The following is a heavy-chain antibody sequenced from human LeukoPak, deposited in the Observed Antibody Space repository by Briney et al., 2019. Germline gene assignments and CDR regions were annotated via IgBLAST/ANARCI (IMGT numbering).Heavy chain of an antibody. Sequence: GESLKISCKGSGYSFTSYWIGWVHQMPGKGLEWMGIIYPGDSDTRYSPSFQGQVTISAGKSISTAYLQWSSLKASDTAMYYCGGKRDYYFDGRGSRPGVFDIWGQGKMVPVS. J-gene: IGHJ3*02. V-gene: IGHV5-51*07. CDR2: IYPGDSDT. CDR1: GYSFTSYW. CDR3: GGKRDYYFDGRGSRPGVFDI. D-gene: IGHD3-22*01.